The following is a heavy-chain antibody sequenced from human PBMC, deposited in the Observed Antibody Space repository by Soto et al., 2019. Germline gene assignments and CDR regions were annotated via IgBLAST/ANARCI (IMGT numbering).Heavy chain of an antibody. D-gene: IGHD6-19*01. V-gene: IGHV4-4*07. J-gene: IGHJ5*01. CDR3: ARDGEYTSGWYSFDS. Sequence: PSETLSLTCTVSGASISDYYWSWIRQPAGQALEWIGRVYVTGTTYFNPSLKSRVTMSVDTSNNQVSLKLSSVTAADSAIYYCARDGEYTSGWYSFDSWGPGTLVTVS. CDR2: VYVTGTT. CDR1: GASISDYY.